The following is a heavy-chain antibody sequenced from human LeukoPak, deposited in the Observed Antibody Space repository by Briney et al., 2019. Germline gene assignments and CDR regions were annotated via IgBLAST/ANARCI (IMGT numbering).Heavy chain of an antibody. CDR3: ARGKITMIVGPFDY. J-gene: IGHJ4*02. CDR2: ISSSGSTI. V-gene: IGHV3-48*03. CDR1: GFTFSSYE. D-gene: IGHD3-22*01. Sequence: GGSLRLSCAVSGFTFSSYEMNWVRQAPGKGLEWVSYISSSGSTIYYADSVKGRFAISRDNAKKSLYLQMNSLRAEDTAVYYCARGKITMIVGPFDYWGQGTLVTVSS.